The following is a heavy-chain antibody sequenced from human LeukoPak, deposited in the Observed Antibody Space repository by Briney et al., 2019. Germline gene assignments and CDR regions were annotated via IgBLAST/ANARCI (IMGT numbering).Heavy chain of an antibody. D-gene: IGHD6-13*01. V-gene: IGHV4-59*12. J-gene: IGHJ5*02. CDR1: SGSISTYY. Sequence: SETLSLTCTVSSGSISTYYWSWIRQPPGKGLEWIGYIYYSGSTNYNPSLKSRVAISVDTSKNQFSLKLSSVTAADTAVYYCARRSSWYGNWFDPWGQGTLVTVSS. CDR2: IYYSGST. CDR3: ARRSSWYGNWFDP.